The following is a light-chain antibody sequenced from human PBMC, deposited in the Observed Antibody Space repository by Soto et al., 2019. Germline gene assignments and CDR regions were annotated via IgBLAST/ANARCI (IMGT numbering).Light chain of an antibody. CDR2: DVS. Sequence: QSALTQPASVSGSPGQSITISCTGTSSDVGGYNYVSWYQQHPGKAPKLMIYDVSNRPSGVSNRFSGSKSVNTASLTISGLQAEEEADYYCSSYTSSSTPYVFGPGTKLTVL. CDR3: SSYTSSSTPYV. CDR1: SSDVGGYNY. V-gene: IGLV2-14*01. J-gene: IGLJ1*01.